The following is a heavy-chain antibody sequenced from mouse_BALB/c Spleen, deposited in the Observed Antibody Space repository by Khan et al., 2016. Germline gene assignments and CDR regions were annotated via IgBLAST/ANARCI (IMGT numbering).Heavy chain of an antibody. CDR1: GFNIKDTY. Sequence: EVQLQESGAELVKPGASVKLSCTASGFNIKDTYMHWVKQRPEQGLEWIGRIDPANGNTKYDPKFQGKATITADTSSITAYLPFSSLTSEDTAVYYRAKGIGYDGPAWFAYWGQGTRVTVSA. D-gene: IGHD2-3*01. V-gene: IGHV14-3*02. CDR3: AKGIGYDGPAWFAY. J-gene: IGHJ3*01. CDR2: IDPANGNT.